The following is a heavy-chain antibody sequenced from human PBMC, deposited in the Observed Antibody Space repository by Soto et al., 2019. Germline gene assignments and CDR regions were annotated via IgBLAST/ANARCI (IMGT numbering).Heavy chain of an antibody. CDR3: AHARNLITEDAQVGDFDY. V-gene: IGHV2-5*02. D-gene: IGHD3-10*01. Sequence: QITLKESGPTLVKPTQTLTLTCSFSGFSLTTDGVGVGWVRQPPGEALEWLALIYWDDDERYSPSLKTRLTIAKDPSNNQVVLIMTNMYPVDTATYYCAHARNLITEDAQVGDFDYWGQGTLVTVSS. CDR2: IYWDDDE. J-gene: IGHJ4*02. CDR1: GFSLTTDGVG.